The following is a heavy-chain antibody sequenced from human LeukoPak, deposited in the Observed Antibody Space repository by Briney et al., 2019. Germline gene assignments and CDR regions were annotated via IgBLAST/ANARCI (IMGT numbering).Heavy chain of an antibody. D-gene: IGHD3-10*01. V-gene: IGHV3-23*01. Sequence: GGSLRLSCAASGFTLSSYVMRWVRQAPGKGLEWVSPISDGAGGTYYAASVKGRFTISRDNAKNSLYLQMISLRAEDTAVYYCARGALTSNSRGVFDYWGQGTLVTVSS. J-gene: IGHJ4*02. CDR1: GFTLSSYV. CDR2: ISDGAGGT. CDR3: ARGALTSNSRGVFDY.